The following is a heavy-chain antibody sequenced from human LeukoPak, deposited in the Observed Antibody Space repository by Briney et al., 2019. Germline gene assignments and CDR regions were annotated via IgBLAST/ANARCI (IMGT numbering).Heavy chain of an antibody. J-gene: IGHJ4*02. CDR3: ARELGSSWYYFDY. D-gene: IGHD6-13*01. V-gene: IGHV1-3*01. CDR2: INGGNGNT. Sequence: GASVKVSCKASGYTFTSYAMHWVRQAPGQRLEWMGRINGGNGNTKYSQKFQGRVTITRETSTSTVYMELSSLRSEDTAVYYCARELGSSWYYFDYWGQGTLVTVSS. CDR1: GYTFTSYA.